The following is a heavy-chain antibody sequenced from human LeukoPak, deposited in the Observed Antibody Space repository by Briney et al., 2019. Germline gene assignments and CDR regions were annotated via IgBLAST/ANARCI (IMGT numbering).Heavy chain of an antibody. CDR1: GYTFTGYY. Sequence: ASVKVSCKASGYTFTGYYMHWVRQAPGQGLEWMGRINPNSSGTNYAQKFQGRVTMTRDTSISTAYMELSRLRSDDTAVYYCARMCSSTSRYGGFDPWGQGTLVTVSS. CDR3: ARMCSSTSRYGGFDP. J-gene: IGHJ5*02. D-gene: IGHD2-2*01. CDR2: INPNSSGT. V-gene: IGHV1-2*06.